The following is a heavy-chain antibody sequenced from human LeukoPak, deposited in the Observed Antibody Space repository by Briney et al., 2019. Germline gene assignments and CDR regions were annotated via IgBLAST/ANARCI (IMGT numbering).Heavy chain of an antibody. CDR3: ARGSNYGIVGAFDI. Sequence: VASVTVSCKASGYTFTSYGISWVRQAPGQGLEWMGWISAYNGNANYAQKPQGRVTMTTDTSTSTAYMELRSLRSDDTAVYYCARGSNYGIVGAFDIWGQGTMVTVSS. D-gene: IGHD3-10*01. CDR1: GYTFTSYG. V-gene: IGHV1-18*01. J-gene: IGHJ3*02. CDR2: ISAYNGNA.